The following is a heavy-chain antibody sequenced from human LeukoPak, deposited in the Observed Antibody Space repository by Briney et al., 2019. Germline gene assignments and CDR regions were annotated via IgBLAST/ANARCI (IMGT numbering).Heavy chain of an antibody. J-gene: IGHJ5*02. V-gene: IGHV3-23*01. D-gene: IGHD2-8*02. CDR1: GFTFRNYA. CDR2: IGGSGGST. CDR3: AKGTGGYNWFDP. Sequence: PGGSLRLSCAASGFTFRNYAMSWVRQAPGKGLEWVSGIGGSGGSTYYADSVKGRFTIPRDNSKNTLYLQMNSLRAEDTAVYYCAKGTGGYNWFDPWGQGTLVTVSS.